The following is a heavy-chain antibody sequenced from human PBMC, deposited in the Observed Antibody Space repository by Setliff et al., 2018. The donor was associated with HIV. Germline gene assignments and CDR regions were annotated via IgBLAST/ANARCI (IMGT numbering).Heavy chain of an antibody. Sequence: SETLSLTCAVSGGSIRSSGYSWSWIRQPPGKGLEWIGYISKSGSTYYNPSLKSRVTISVDRSKNQFSLKLSSVTAADTAVYYCARGPYYYNSSGQISAEYFQHWGQGTLVTV. CDR1: GGSIRSSGYS. V-gene: IGHV4-30-2*01. CDR2: ISKSGST. D-gene: IGHD3-22*01. CDR3: ARGPYYYNSSGQISAEYFQH. J-gene: IGHJ1*01.